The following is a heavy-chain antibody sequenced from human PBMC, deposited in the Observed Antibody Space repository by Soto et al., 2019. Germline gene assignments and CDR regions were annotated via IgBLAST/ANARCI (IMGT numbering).Heavy chain of an antibody. CDR1: GFTLSSFA. V-gene: IGHV3-23*01. D-gene: IGHD2-21*02. CDR2: ISGSGGST. Sequence: GTLRLSCAASGFTLSSFAMNLARQAPGTGLEWVAAISGSGGSTYYAVSVKGRFTISRDNSNNTLYLQMTSLRAEDTAVYYCAKLGVVTAPHDAFDIWGQGTMVTVSS. CDR3: AKLGVVTAPHDAFDI. J-gene: IGHJ3*02.